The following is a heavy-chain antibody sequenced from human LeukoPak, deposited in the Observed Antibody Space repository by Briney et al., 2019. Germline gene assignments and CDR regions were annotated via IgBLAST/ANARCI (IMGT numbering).Heavy chain of an antibody. J-gene: IGHJ4*02. V-gene: IGHV3-7*01. CDR3: ARDGRDGFIDY. CDR1: GFPFSSYW. CDR2: LNEDGSKR. D-gene: IGHD5-24*01. Sequence: GGSLRLSCAASGFPFSSYWMSWVRQAPGKGREWVVNLNEDGSKRYCVASVKGRFTISRDNAKNSLYLQMDSLTVEDTATYYCARDGRDGFIDYWGQGTLVTVSS.